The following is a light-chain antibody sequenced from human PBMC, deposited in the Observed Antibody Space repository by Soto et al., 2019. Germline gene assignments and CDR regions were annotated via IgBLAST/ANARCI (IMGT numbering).Light chain of an antibody. V-gene: IGKV4-1*01. J-gene: IGKJ2*01. CDR3: HQYYSIPYT. CDR1: HSLFDTSYKKTH. CDR2: WAS. Sequence: DLVLTQSPDSLAVSLGERATISCRSSHSLFDTSYKKTHLAWYQQRPGQPPKLLIYWASTRQTGVPDRFSGGGSATDFTLTISRLQAEDVAIYYCHQYYSIPYTFGQGTRLEI.